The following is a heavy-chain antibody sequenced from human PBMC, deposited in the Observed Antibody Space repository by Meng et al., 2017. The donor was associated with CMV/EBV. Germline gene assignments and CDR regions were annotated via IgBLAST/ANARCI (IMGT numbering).Heavy chain of an antibody. CDR3: ARCDQANTAKRPWETRFYCNVDV. CDR1: GDTFTSHD. D-gene: IGHD5-18*01. V-gene: IGHV1-8*01. Sequence: ASVKVSCKASGDTFTSHDITWVRQATGQGLEWMGGIIPKSRKTLYAQKFQGRVTITTDNSTSTVYMELSSLISEDTTVYYCARCDQANTAKRPWETRFYCNVDVWGQGTTVTVSS. J-gene: IGHJ6*02. CDR2: IIPKSRKT.